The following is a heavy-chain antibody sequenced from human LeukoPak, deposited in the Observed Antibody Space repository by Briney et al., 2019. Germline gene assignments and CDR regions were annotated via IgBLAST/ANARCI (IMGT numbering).Heavy chain of an antibody. CDR3: AAVGEYSSGWNPKDDAFDI. CDR1: GFTFTSSA. Sequence: SVKVSCKASGFTFTSSAMQWVRQARGQRLEWIGWIVVGSGNTNYAQKLQERVTITRDMSTSTAYMELSSLRSEDTAVYYCAAVGEYSSGWNPKDDAFDIWGQGTMVIVSS. V-gene: IGHV1-58*02. D-gene: IGHD6-19*01. J-gene: IGHJ3*02. CDR2: IVVGSGNT.